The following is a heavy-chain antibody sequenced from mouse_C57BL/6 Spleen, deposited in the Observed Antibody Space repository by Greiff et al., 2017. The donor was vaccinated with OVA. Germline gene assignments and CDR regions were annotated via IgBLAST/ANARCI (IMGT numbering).Heavy chain of an antibody. V-gene: IGHV1-26*01. CDR1: GYTFTDYY. Sequence: VQLQQSGPELVKPGASVKISCKASGYTFTDYYMNWVKQSHGKSLEWIGDINPNNGGTSYNQKFKGKATLTVDKSSSTAYMELRSLTSEDSAVYYCARRAYYSGYFDVWGTGTTVTVSS. J-gene: IGHJ1*03. D-gene: IGHD2-12*01. CDR2: INPNNGGT. CDR3: ARRAYYSGYFDV.